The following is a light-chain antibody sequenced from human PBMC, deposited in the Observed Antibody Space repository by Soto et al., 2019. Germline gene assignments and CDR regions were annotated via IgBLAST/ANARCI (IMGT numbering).Light chain of an antibody. CDR3: QVWDRNSDHLV. J-gene: IGLJ3*02. CDR2: YDS. Sequence: SYELTQSPSVSVAPGKTARVTCGGNNIGSKSVHWYQQKPGQAPVLVISYDSDRPSGIPERFSGSNSGNTATLTISGVEAGDEADYYCQVWDRNSDHLVFGGETKLNVL. V-gene: IGLV3-21*04. CDR1: NIGSKS.